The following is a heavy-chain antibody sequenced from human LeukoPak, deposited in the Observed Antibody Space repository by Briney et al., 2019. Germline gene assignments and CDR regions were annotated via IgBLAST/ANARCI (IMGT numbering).Heavy chain of an antibody. CDR3: AKLGLRRRWLIMWVYFDY. Sequence: GGSLRLSCGASGFTFSSYGMSWVRQAPGKGLEWVSAISGSGGRTQYADSVKGRFTISRDNSKNTLYLQMNSLRAEDTAVYYCAKLGLRRRWLIMWVYFDYWGQGTLVTVSS. J-gene: IGHJ4*02. CDR2: ISGSGGRT. CDR1: GFTFSSYG. D-gene: IGHD5-24*01. V-gene: IGHV3-23*01.